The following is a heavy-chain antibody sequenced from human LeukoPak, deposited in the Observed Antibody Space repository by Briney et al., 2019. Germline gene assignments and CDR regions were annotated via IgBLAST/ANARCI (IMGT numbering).Heavy chain of an antibody. D-gene: IGHD3-22*01. CDR1: GFTFSSYG. J-gene: IGHJ4*02. V-gene: IGHV3-30*03. Sequence: GGSLRLSCAASGFTFSSYGMHWVRQAPGKGLEWVAVISYDGSNKYYADSVKGRFTISRDNSKNTVYLQMNSLRAEDTAVYYCTTAAEYNYDSSAYYQYDYWGQGTLVTVSS. CDR2: ISYDGSNK. CDR3: TTAAEYNYDSSAYYQYDY.